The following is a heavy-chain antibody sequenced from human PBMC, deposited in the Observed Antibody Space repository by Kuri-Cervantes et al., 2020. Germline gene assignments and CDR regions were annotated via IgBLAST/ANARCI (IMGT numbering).Heavy chain of an antibody. V-gene: IGHV3-21*03. D-gene: IGHD5-18*01. CDR1: GLTFSSTS. CDR2: ISSSSSYI. J-gene: IGHJ3*02. CDR3: ARPRTPTGYSYGYPTHAFDI. Sequence: GGSLRLSCAVSGLTFSSTSMNWVRQAPGKGLEWVSSISSSSSYIYYADSVKGRFTISRDNAKNSLYLQMNSLRAEDTAVYYCARPRTPTGYSYGYPTHAFDIWGQGTMVTVSS.